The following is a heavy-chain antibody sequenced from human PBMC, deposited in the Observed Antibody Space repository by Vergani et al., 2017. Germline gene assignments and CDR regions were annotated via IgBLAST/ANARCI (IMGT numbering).Heavy chain of an antibody. CDR2: ISGSGGRT. Sequence: EVQLVESGGGLVQPGGSLRLSCAASGFTFSSYAMSWVRQAPGKGLEWVSAISGSGGRTYYADSVKGRFTISRDNSKNTLYLQMNSLRAEDTAVYYCATDQAEFFPGIEQQLVNYYYYGMDVWGQGTTVTVSS. D-gene: IGHD6-13*01. CDR1: GFTFSSYA. J-gene: IGHJ6*02. V-gene: IGHV3-23*04. CDR3: ATDQAEFFPGIEQQLVNYYYYGMDV.